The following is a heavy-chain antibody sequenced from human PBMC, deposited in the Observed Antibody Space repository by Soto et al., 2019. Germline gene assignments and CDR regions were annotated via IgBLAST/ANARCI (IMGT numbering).Heavy chain of an antibody. V-gene: IGHV3-23*01. CDR2: LSGFGDDT. CDR3: ARYIRGPTVYYFDF. Sequence: GGSLRLSCAASGFTFSTYAMAWVRQPPGKGLEWVSSLSGFGDDTYYADSVKGRFTISRDNSKDTVDLQMNGLRAEDTAVYYCARYIRGPTVYYFDFWGPGVLVTVSS. D-gene: IGHD1-1*01. CDR1: GFTFSTYA. J-gene: IGHJ4*02.